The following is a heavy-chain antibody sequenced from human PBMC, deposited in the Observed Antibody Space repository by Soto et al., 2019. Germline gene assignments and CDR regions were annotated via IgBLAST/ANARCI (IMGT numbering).Heavy chain of an antibody. V-gene: IGHV4-59*01. J-gene: IGHJ4*02. D-gene: IGHD2-15*01. Sequence: SETLSLTCTVSGGSISSYYWSWIRQPPGKGLEWIGYIYYSGSTNYNPSLKSRVTISVDTSKNQFSLKLSSVTAVDTAVYYCARYGDYSYFDYWGQGNLVTVSS. CDR1: GGSISSYY. CDR3: ARYGDYSYFDY. CDR2: IYYSGST.